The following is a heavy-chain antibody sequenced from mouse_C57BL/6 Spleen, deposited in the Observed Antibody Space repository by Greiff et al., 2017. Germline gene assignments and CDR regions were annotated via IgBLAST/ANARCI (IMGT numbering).Heavy chain of an antibody. D-gene: IGHD3-1*01. Sequence: QVQLQQPGAELVKPGASVKLSCKASGYTFTSYWMQWVKQRPGQGLEWIGEIDPSDSYTNYNQKFKGKATLTVDTSSSTAYMQLSSLTSEDSAVYYCARKGVGRAFAYWGQGTLVTVSA. CDR2: IDPSDSYT. CDR1: GYTFTSYW. V-gene: IGHV1-50*01. J-gene: IGHJ3*01. CDR3: ARKGVGRAFAY.